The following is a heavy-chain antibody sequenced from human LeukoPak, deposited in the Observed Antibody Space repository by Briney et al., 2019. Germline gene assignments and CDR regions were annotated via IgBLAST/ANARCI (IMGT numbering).Heavy chain of an antibody. V-gene: IGHV3-7*01. CDR1: GFTFSSYA. D-gene: IGHD3-3*01. J-gene: IGHJ4*02. Sequence: PGGSLRLSCAASGFTFSSYAMSWVRQAPGKGLEWVANIKQEGSDKYYVDSVEGRFTISRDNAKNSLFLQMNSLKVEDTAVYYCARVEWMGRMDYWGQGTLVTVSS. CDR3: ARVEWMGRMDY. CDR2: IKQEGSDK.